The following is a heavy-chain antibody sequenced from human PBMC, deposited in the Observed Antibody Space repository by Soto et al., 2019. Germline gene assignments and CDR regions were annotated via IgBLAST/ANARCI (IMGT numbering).Heavy chain of an antibody. J-gene: IGHJ4*02. D-gene: IGHD3-16*01. Sequence: QVQLVQSGAEVKKPGASVKVSCKASGYTFTNFGISWVRQAPGQGLEWMGWISAYNGNTNYAQKFQGRVTMTTDTATSTGYMEVRRLRFEATFLSYRARGGTPIDYWGQRTLVTVSS. CDR1: GYTFTNFG. CDR2: ISAYNGNT. CDR3: ARGGTPIDY. V-gene: IGHV1-18*01.